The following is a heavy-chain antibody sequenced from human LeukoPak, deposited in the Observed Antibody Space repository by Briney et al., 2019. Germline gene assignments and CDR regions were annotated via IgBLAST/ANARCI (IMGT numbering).Heavy chain of an antibody. CDR1: GFTFSSYA. J-gene: IGHJ4*02. V-gene: IGHV3-30*04. CDR3: ARDPLLALALYGSGSYYNPYYFDY. D-gene: IGHD3-10*01. CDR2: ISYDGSNK. Sequence: AGGSLRLSCAASGFTFSSYAMHWVRQAPGKGLEWVAVISYDGSNKYYADSVKGRFTISRDNSKNTLYLQMNSLRAEDTAVYYCARDPLLALALYGSGSYYNPYYFDYWGQGTLVTVSS.